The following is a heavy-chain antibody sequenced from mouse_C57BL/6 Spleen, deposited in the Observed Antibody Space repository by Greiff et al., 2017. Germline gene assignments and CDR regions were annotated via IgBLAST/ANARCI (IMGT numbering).Heavy chain of an antibody. D-gene: IGHD1-1*01. CDR1: GYTFTSYW. CDR2: IDPSDSYT. Sequence: VKLQQPGAELVRPGTSVKLSCKASGYTFTSYWMHWVKQRPGQGLEWIGVIDPSDSYTNYNQKFKGKATLTVDTSSSTAYMQLSSLTSEDSAVYYCAREYYGSSFDYWGQGTTLTVSS. J-gene: IGHJ2*01. V-gene: IGHV1-59*01. CDR3: AREYYGSSFDY.